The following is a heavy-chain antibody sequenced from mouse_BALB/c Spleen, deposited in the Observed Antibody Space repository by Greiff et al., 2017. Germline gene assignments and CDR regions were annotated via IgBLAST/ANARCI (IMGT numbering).Heavy chain of an antibody. CDR1: GFNIKDTY. D-gene: IGHD1-1*02. J-gene: IGHJ4*01. Sequence: VQLQQSGAELVKPGASVKLSCTASGFNIKDTYMHWVKQRPEQGLEWIGRIDPANGNTKYDPKFQGKATITADTSSNTAYLQLSSLTSEDTAVYYCASVDYDYAMDYWGQGTSVTVSS. CDR3: ASVDYDYAMDY. CDR2: IDPANGNT. V-gene: IGHV14-3*02.